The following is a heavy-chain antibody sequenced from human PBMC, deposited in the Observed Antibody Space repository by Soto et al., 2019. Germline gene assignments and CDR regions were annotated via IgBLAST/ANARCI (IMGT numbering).Heavy chain of an antibody. J-gene: IGHJ4*02. CDR3: AKVGFPYSYGYLFYY. Sequence: SETLSLTCTVSGDSISNTHYYWDWIRQPPGKGLEWIGSIYFRGTTYYNPSLEGRVTISVDTSTNQFSLELTSMTAADTAVYYCAKVGFPYSYGYLFYYRGQGTLVTVSS. V-gene: IGHV4-39*01. CDR2: IYFRGTT. CDR1: GDSISNTHYY. D-gene: IGHD5-18*01.